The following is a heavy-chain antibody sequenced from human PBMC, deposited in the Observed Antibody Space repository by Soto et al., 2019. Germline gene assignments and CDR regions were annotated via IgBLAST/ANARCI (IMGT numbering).Heavy chain of an antibody. CDR3: ATDAWELLRIDI. CDR2: FDPEDGET. CDR1: GYTLTELS. J-gene: IGHJ3*02. D-gene: IGHD1-26*01. V-gene: IGHV1-24*01. Sequence: AASVKVSCKVSGYTLTELSMHWVRQAPGKGLEWMGGFDPEDGETIYAQKFQGRVTMTEDTSTDTAYMELSSLRSEDTAVYYCATDAWELLRIDIWGQGTMVTVSS.